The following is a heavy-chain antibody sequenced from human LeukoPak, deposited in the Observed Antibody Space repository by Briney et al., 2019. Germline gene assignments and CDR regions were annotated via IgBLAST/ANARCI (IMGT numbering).Heavy chain of an antibody. V-gene: IGHV3-48*01. J-gene: IGHJ6*02. CDR2: ISSSGSAV. CDR3: ARDGIAAQGMDV. Sequence: GGSLRLSCAASGFTFSSYSMNWVRQAPGKGLEWVSYISSSGSAVDYADSVKGRFTISRDNAKNSLYLQMNSLRAEDTAVYYCARDGIAAQGMDVWGQGTTVTVSS. CDR1: GFTFSSYS. D-gene: IGHD6-6*01.